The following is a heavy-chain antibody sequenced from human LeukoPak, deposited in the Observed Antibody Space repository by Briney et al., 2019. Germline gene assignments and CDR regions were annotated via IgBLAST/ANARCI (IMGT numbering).Heavy chain of an antibody. D-gene: IGHD1-1*01. CDR1: GFTFSNYG. J-gene: IGHJ4*02. CDR2: ISATGGST. Sequence: GGSLRLSCEASGFTFSNYGMSWVRQAPGRGLEWVAVISATGGSTNYADSVKGRFTISRDNSKNTLFLQMNSLRAEDTALYYCAKDLGRYNWNDAAEFDGWGQGALVTVSS. CDR3: AKDLGRYNWNDAAEFDG. V-gene: IGHV3-23*01.